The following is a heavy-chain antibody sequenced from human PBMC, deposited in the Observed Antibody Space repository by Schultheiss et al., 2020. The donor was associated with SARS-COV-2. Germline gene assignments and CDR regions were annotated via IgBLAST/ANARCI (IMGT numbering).Heavy chain of an antibody. J-gene: IGHJ5*02. CDR1: GFTFSNAW. D-gene: IGHD2-21*02. V-gene: IGHV3-73*01. Sequence: GESLKISCAASGFTFSNAWMSWVRRAPGKGLEWIGRIRSKANSYATAYAASVKGRFTISRDDSKNTAYLQMNSLRAEDTAVYYCARSGDWIYNWFDPWGQGTLVTVSS. CDR3: ARSGDWIYNWFDP. CDR2: IRSKANSYAT.